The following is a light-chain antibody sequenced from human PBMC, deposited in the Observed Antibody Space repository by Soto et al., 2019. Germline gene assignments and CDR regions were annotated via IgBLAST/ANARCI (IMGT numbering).Light chain of an antibody. V-gene: IGLV2-8*01. CDR3: SSYAGIGYYV. CDR2: EVS. J-gene: IGLJ1*01. CDR1: GSDVGGYNY. Sequence: QSALTQPPSASGSRGQSVTISCTGTGSDVGGYNYVSWYQQHPGKAPKLMIYEVSKRPSGVPDRFSGSKSGNTASLTVAGLEAEDEADYYCSSYAGIGYYVFGTGTKLTVL.